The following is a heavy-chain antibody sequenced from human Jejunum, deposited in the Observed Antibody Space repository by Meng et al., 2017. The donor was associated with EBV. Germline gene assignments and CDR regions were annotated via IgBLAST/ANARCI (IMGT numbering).Heavy chain of an antibody. V-gene: IGHV3-74*01. CDR1: GFFFSNYC. J-gene: IGHJ5*02. CDR2: INNDGSDK. Sequence: AGSGRGLYQPGVLLACSCVSSGFFFSNYCMHWVRQVPETGLGRVSSINNDGSDKIYADSMKGRFTTYRDNAKNTLYLQMNSLGIEDTAVYFCARDKPHNWFDPWGQGTLVTVSS. CDR3: ARDKPHNWFDP.